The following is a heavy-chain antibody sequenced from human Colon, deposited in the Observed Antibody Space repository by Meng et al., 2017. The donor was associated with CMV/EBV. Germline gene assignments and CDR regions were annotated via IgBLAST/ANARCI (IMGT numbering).Heavy chain of an antibody. Sequence: EVGLVEAGGGRVTTGGSQSFVLAASGLTFSSKWRPCVRQGAGMGVVWVSRINSDGSTTYYADTVQGRYTISKDIAKNTLYRQMNGLSAEVTAEDSCASRDYWGQGTLVTVSS. CDR1: GLTFSSKW. CDR2: INSDGSTT. V-gene: IGHV3-74*02. J-gene: IGHJ4*02. CDR3: ASRDY.